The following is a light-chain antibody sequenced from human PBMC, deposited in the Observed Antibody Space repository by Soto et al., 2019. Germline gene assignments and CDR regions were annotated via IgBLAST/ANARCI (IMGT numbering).Light chain of an antibody. CDR3: QQYGSPLT. CDR2: GAS. Sequence: EIVLTQSPGTLSLSPGERATLSWRGSQSVSSSYLAWYQQKPGPAPRLLIYGASSRATGIPDRFSGSASGTDFTLTIRRLEPEDFAVYYCQQYGSPLTFGGGTKVDIK. CDR1: QSVSSSY. V-gene: IGKV3-20*01. J-gene: IGKJ4*01.